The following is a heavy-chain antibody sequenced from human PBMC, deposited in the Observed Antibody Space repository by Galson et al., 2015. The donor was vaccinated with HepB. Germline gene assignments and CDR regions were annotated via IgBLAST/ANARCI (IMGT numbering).Heavy chain of an antibody. J-gene: IGHJ4*02. Sequence: SVRVSCAASGFTFSEYYITWNRKAPGKRPNWFSFICQSETYTNYAPSVKGRFTISRDNAQNSLYLQINSLRAEDTAVYYCARVADADYGDHSHFDSWGQGTLVTVSS. CDR3: ARVADADYGDHSHFDS. CDR1: GFTFSEYY. V-gene: IGHV3-11*06. CDR2: ICQSETYT. D-gene: IGHD4-17*01.